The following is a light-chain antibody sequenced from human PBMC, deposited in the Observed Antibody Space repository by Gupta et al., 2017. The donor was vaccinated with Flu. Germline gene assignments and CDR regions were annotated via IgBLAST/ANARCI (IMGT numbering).Light chain of an antibody. Sequence: EIVMTQSPATQSVSPGDRATLSCRASQSINSDLAWYQKKPGQAPRLLIYGASTRATGVPARFSGSGYGTEFTLTISSRQSEDFAVYYCQQYNNWPPLTFGGGTKVEIK. J-gene: IGKJ4*01. V-gene: IGKV3-15*01. CDR3: QQYNNWPPLT. CDR2: GAS. CDR1: QSINSD.